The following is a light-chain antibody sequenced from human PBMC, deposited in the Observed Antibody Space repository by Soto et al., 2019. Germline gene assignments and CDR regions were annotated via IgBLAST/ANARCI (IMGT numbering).Light chain of an antibody. CDR1: SSDVGSYNL. V-gene: IGLV2-23*02. Sequence: QSALTQPASVSGSPGQSITISCTGTSSDVGSYNLVSWYQQHPGKAPKLMIYEVSKRPSGVSNRFSGSKSGNTASLTISGLRAEDEADYYCCSYAGSSTRVVFGGGTKVTVL. CDR3: CSYAGSSTRVV. J-gene: IGLJ2*01. CDR2: EVS.